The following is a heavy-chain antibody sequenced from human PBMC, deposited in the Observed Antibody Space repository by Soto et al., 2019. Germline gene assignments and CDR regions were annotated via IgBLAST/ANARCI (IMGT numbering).Heavy chain of an antibody. J-gene: IGHJ4*02. V-gene: IGHV3-64*01. D-gene: IGHD6-19*01. Sequence: EVQLVESGGGLVQPGGSLRLSCAASGFTFSSYAMPWVRQAPGKGLEYVSAISSNGGSTYYANSVKGRFTISRDNSKNTLYLQMGSLRAEDMAVYYCARDEGSIAVAGALDYWGQGTLVTVSS. CDR3: ARDEGSIAVAGALDY. CDR1: GFTFSSYA. CDR2: ISSNGGST.